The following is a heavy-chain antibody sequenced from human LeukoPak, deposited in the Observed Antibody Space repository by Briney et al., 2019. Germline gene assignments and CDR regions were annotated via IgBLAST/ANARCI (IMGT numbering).Heavy chain of an antibody. Sequence: GGSLRLSCAASGFTFSSYAMHWVRQAPGKGLEYVSAISSNGGTTYYANSVKGRFTISRDNSKNTLYLQMNSLRAEDTAVYYCAKDDIFTYYYDSSGYLLLYYWGQGTLVTVSS. CDR2: ISSNGGTT. CDR3: AKDDIFTYYYDSSGYLLLYY. V-gene: IGHV3-64*01. J-gene: IGHJ4*02. CDR1: GFTFSSYA. D-gene: IGHD3-22*01.